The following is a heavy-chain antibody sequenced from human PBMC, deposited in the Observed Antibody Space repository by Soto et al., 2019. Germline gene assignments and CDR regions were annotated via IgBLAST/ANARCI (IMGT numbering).Heavy chain of an antibody. Sequence: GGSLRLSCSASGFTFSSYAMHWVRQAPGKGLEYVSAISSNGGITYYADSVKGRFTISRDNSKNTLYLQMSSLRAEDTAVYYCVKGWVFWYSVSEAIDFDFLDNGLMVSV. V-gene: IGHV3-64D*08. CDR1: GFTFSSYA. CDR3: VKGWVFWYSVSEAIDFDF. D-gene: IGHD3-3*01. CDR2: ISSNGGIT. J-gene: IGHJ3*01.